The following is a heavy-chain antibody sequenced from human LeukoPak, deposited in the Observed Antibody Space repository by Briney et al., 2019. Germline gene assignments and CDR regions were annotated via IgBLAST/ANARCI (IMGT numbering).Heavy chain of an antibody. CDR2: IIPLFGTP. J-gene: IGHJ4*02. Sequence: ASVKVSCKASGGSFNDYAFSWVRQAPGQGLEWMGGIIPLFGTPIYAQQFQGRFTITTDESTSTAYMELSSLTSEDTVVYYCARERTTETTWGYFDYWGQGTLVTVSS. CDR3: ARERTTETTWGYFDY. CDR1: GGSFNDYA. V-gene: IGHV1-69*05. D-gene: IGHD4-17*01.